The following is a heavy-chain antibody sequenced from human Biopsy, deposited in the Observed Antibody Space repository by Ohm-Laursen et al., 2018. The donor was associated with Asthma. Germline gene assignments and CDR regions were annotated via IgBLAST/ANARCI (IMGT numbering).Heavy chain of an antibody. CDR2: IHHSGTS. CDR3: ARTTYGHDGFDP. CDR1: GDSITSGGCC. D-gene: IGHD4-17*01. V-gene: IGHV4-31*03. Sequence: SQTLSLTCTVSGDSITSGGCCWNWIRQHPGKGLEWIGYIHHSGTSYFNPSLKSRVSFSRDTSKNQFSLRLSSVTAADTAVYYCARTTYGHDGFDPWGQGTPVTVSS. J-gene: IGHJ5*02.